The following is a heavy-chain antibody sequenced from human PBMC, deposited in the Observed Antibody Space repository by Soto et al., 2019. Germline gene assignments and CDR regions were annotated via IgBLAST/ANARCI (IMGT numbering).Heavy chain of an antibody. Sequence: QVQLVQSGAEVKKPGASVKVSCKASGYTFTSYGISWVRQAPGQGLEWMGWISAYNGNTNYAQKLQGRVTMTTDTSTSPADMELRSLRSDDTAVDYCARGPRYYDSSGYYYVYWGQGTLVTVSS. D-gene: IGHD3-22*01. CDR2: ISAYNGNT. CDR1: GYTFTSYG. J-gene: IGHJ4*02. CDR3: ARGPRYYDSSGYYYVY. V-gene: IGHV1-18*01.